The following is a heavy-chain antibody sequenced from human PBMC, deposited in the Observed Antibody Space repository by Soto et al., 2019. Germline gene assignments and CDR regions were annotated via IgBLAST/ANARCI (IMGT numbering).Heavy chain of an antibody. CDR1: GGSISSGGYY. CDR3: ARGKESLWSGYPFDY. V-gene: IGHV4-31*03. Sequence: SETLSLTCTVSGGSISSGGYYWSWIRQHPGKGLEWIGYIYYSGSTYYNPSLKSRVTISVDTSKNQFSLKLSSVTAADTAVYYCARGKESLWSGYPFDYWGQGTLVTVSS. D-gene: IGHD3-3*01. CDR2: IYYSGST. J-gene: IGHJ4*02.